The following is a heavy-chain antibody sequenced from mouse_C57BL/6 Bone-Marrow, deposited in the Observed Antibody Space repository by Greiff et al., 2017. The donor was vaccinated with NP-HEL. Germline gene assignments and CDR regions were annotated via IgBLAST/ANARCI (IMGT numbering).Heavy chain of an antibody. Sequence: VQLQESVAELVRPGASVKLSCTASGFNINNSYMHWVKQRPEHGLEWIGRIDPANGNTKYAPKFQGKVTLTADKSSNTAYLQLSSLTSEDTAIYYCAIYYYGSNYWGQGTTLTVSS. CDR1: GFNINNSY. J-gene: IGHJ2*01. CDR2: IDPANGNT. D-gene: IGHD1-1*01. V-gene: IGHV14-3*01. CDR3: AIYYYGSNY.